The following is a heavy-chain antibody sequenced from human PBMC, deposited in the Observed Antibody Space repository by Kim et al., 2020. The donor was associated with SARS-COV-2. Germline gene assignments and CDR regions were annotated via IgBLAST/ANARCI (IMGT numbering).Heavy chain of an antibody. Sequence: SETLSLTCTVSGGSISSYYWSWIRQPAGKGLEWIGRIYTSGSTNYNPSLKSRVTMSVDTSKNQFSLKLSSVTAADTAVYYCVGGYCSSTSCYENWFDPWGQGTLVTVSS. V-gene: IGHV4-4*07. J-gene: IGHJ5*02. CDR3: VGGYCSSTSCYENWFDP. D-gene: IGHD2-2*01. CDR1: GGSISSYY. CDR2: IYTSGST.